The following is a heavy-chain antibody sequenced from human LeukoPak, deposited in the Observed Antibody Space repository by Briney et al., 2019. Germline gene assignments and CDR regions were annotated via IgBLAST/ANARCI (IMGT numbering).Heavy chain of an antibody. CDR1: GFTFSSYS. CDR3: ARDRSSWYGQGMYYIDY. CDR2: ISSSSSTI. Sequence: GGSLRLSCAASGFTFSSYSMNWVRQAPGKGLEWVSYISSSSSTIYYADSVKGRFTISRDNAKNSLYLQMNSLRAEDTAVYYCARDRSSWYGQGMYYIDYWGQGTLVTVSS. V-gene: IGHV3-48*04. J-gene: IGHJ4*02. D-gene: IGHD6-13*01.